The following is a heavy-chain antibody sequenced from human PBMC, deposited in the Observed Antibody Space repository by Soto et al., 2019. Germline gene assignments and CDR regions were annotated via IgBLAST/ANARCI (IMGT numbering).Heavy chain of an antibody. CDR2: ISGSGGST. D-gene: IGHD6-19*01. Sequence: GGSLRLSCAASGFTFSSYAMSWVRQAPGKGLEWVSAISGSGGSTYYADSVKGRFTISRDNSKNTLYLQMNSLRAEDTAVYYCAKRSHYSSGWPTYYYYSMDVWGQGTTVTVSS. CDR1: GFTFSSYA. V-gene: IGHV3-23*01. CDR3: AKRSHYSSGWPTYYYYSMDV. J-gene: IGHJ6*02.